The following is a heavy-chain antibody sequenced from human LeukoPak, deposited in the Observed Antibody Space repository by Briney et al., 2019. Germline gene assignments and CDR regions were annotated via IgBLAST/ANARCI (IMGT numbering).Heavy chain of an antibody. D-gene: IGHD3-9*01. CDR1: GFTFRTYA. V-gene: IGHV3-23*01. J-gene: IGHJ4*02. CDR2: ISGSGSST. CDR3: ARDGAVLTGYYDY. Sequence: GGSLRLSCAASGFTFRTYAMSWVRQAPGKGLAWVSVISGSGSSTHYADSVTGRFTISRDNSKNTLYLQMNSLRAEDTAVYYCARDGAVLTGYYDYWGQGTLVTVAS.